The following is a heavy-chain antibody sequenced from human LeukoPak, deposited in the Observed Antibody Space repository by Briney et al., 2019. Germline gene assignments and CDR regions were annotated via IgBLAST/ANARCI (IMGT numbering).Heavy chain of an antibody. CDR3: ATDMGSGIIDY. Sequence: ASVTLTCNFSGYTLTELSMHWVRQPPGTGLEWMGGFDPEDGETIYAQKFQGRVTMTEDTSTDTAYMELSSLRSEDTAVYYCATDMGSGIIDYWGQGTLVTVSS. D-gene: IGHD3-10*01. CDR1: GYTLTELS. CDR2: FDPEDGET. V-gene: IGHV1-24*01. J-gene: IGHJ4*02.